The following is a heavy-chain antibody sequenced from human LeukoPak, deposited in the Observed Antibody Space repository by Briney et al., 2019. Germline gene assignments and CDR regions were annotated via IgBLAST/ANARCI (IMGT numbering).Heavy chain of an antibody. CDR2: VDPEDGET. Sequence: GASVKVSCKASGYTFTDYYMHWVQQAPGKGLEWMGRVDPEDGETIYAEKFQGRVTITADTSTDTAYMELSSLRSEDTAVYYCATAYGAYVLLYYWGQGTLVTVSS. J-gene: IGHJ4*02. CDR1: GYTFTDYY. D-gene: IGHD4-17*01. CDR3: ATAYGAYVLLYY. V-gene: IGHV1-69-2*01.